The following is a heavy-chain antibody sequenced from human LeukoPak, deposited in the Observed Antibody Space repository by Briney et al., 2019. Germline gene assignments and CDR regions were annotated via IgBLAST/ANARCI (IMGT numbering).Heavy chain of an antibody. CDR3: AKEGLWFGDRGGWFDP. D-gene: IGHD3-10*01. CDR1: GFTFSGYA. J-gene: IGHJ5*02. Sequence: GGSLRLSCAASGFTFSGYAMSWVRQAPGKGLEWVSAISGSGGSAYYADSVKGRVTISRDNFKNTLYLQMNSLRAEDTAVYYCAKEGLWFGDRGGWFDPWGQGTPVTVSS. CDR2: ISGSGGSA. V-gene: IGHV3-23*01.